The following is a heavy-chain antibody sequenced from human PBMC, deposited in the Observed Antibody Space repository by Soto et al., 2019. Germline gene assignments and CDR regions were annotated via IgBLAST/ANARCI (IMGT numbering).Heavy chain of an antibody. CDR3: AKGPEYDILTGCDY. J-gene: IGHJ4*02. CDR2: LSGGGSTT. D-gene: IGHD3-9*01. CDR1: GFTFSLSA. V-gene: IGHV3-23*01. Sequence: EVQLLESGGGFVQPGESRRLSCAASGFTFSLSAMSWVRQAPGRGLDWVSSLSGGGSTTDYADSVKGRFTISRDNSKNRVHLQMNSLRAEDTAVYYCAKGPEYDILTGCDYWGQGALVTVSS.